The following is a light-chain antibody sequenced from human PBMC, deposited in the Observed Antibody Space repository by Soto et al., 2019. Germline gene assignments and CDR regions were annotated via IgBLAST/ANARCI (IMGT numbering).Light chain of an antibody. V-gene: IGLV1-44*01. CDR1: SSTIGTSS. Sequence: QSVLTQPHSASGTPGQRVTISCSGSSSTIGTSSVHWFQQLPGTAPKLLISTTNQRPSGVPERFSGSKSGTSASLAISGLQSEDEADYYCAAWDDSLNGHVLGTGTKVTVL. CDR2: TTN. J-gene: IGLJ1*01. CDR3: AAWDDSLNGHV.